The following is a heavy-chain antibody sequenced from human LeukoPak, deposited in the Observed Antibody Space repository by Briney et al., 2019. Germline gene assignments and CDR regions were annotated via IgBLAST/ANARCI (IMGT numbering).Heavy chain of an antibody. D-gene: IGHD2-8*01. V-gene: IGHV4-34*01. CDR3: ARIRCGHSSAICYNH. Sequence: SETLYLSCSVYGVSLSDYYWSWIRQPPGKGLEWIGEINHNGGTKYNPSLKGRVTISVDTSENHFSLNLRSVTAADTAVYYCARIRCGHSSAICYNHWGRGTLVTVSS. CDR1: GVSLSDYY. J-gene: IGHJ5*02. CDR2: INHNGGT.